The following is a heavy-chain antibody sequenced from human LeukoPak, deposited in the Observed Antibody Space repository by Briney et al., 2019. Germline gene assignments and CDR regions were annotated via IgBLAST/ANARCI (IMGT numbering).Heavy chain of an antibody. CDR2: IYHSGST. Sequence: SETLSLTCAVSGGSISSGGYSCSWIRQPPGKGLEWIGYIYHSGSTYYNPSLKSRVTISVDTSKNQFSLKLSSVTAADTAVYYCASLSPRRGAVAGTDYWGQGTLVTVSS. CDR1: GGSISSGGYS. D-gene: IGHD6-19*01. V-gene: IGHV4-30-2*01. CDR3: ASLSPRRGAVAGTDY. J-gene: IGHJ4*02.